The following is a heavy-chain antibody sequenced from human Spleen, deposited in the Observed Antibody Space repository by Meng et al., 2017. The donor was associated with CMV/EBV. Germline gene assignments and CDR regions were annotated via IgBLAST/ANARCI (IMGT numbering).Heavy chain of an antibody. J-gene: IGHJ4*02. CDR1: GYIFNSYD. Sequence: ASVKVSCKASGYIFNSYDISWLRQAPGQGLEWMAWISPYNGNTNYAQNLQGRVTLTTDTSTSTAYMELRSLRFDDTGVYYCARGLYDSNGLDFDYWGQGTLVTVSS. V-gene: IGHV1-18*01. D-gene: IGHD3-22*01. CDR3: ARGLYDSNGLDFDY. CDR2: ISPYNGNT.